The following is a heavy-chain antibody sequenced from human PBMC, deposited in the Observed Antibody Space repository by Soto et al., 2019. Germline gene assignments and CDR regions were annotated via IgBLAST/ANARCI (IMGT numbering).Heavy chain of an antibody. CDR3: ARDRDFKKNWNYAIDT. Sequence: GGSLRLSCAASGFTFSSYGIHWVRQAPGEGLEWVAVIWYDGSNKYYADSVKGRFTISRDNSKNTLYLQMNSLRAEDTAVYYCARDRDFKKNWNYAIDTWGQGTPGTVSS. CDR1: GFTFSSYG. D-gene: IGHD1-7*01. CDR2: IWYDGSNK. V-gene: IGHV3-33*01. J-gene: IGHJ5*02.